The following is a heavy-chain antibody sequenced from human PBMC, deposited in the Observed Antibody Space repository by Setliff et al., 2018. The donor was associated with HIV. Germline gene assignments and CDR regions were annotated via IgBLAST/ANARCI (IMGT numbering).Heavy chain of an antibody. Sequence: RASVKVSCKASGGTFNTYTINWVRQAPGQGLEWMGIINPSSGSTTYAQKFQGRVTMTRDTSTSTVYMELSSLRSEDTAVYYCARDVVASYYYYMDVWGKGTTVTVSS. D-gene: IGHD2-2*01. J-gene: IGHJ6*03. V-gene: IGHV1-46*02. CDR1: GGTFNTYT. CDR2: INPSSGST. CDR3: ARDVVASYYYYMDV.